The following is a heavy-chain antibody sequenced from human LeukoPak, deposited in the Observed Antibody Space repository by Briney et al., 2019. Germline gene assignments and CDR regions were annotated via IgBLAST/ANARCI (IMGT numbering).Heavy chain of an antibody. CDR2: IIPILGIA. V-gene: IGHV1-69*04. CDR1: GGTFSSYA. J-gene: IGHJ4*02. D-gene: IGHD1-26*01. Sequence: VASVKVSCKASGGTFSSYAISWVRQAPGQGLEWMGRIIPILGIANYAQKFQGRVTITADKSTSTAYMELSSLRSEDTAVYYCASDTKGATTFDYWGQGTLVTVSS. CDR3: ASDTKGATTFDY.